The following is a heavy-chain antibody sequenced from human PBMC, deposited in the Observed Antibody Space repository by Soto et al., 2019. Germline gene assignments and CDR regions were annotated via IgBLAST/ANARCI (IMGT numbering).Heavy chain of an antibody. CDR3: ARGAYYYGSSRWDDYYYYGMDV. D-gene: IGHD3-22*01. CDR1: GGTFSSYA. CDR2: IIPIFGTA. V-gene: IGHV1-69*01. J-gene: IGHJ6*02. Sequence: QVQLVQSGAEVKKPGSSVKVSCKASGGTFSSYAISWVRQAPGQGLEWMGGIIPIFGTANYAQKFQGRVTITADESTSTAYMELTSLRSEDTAVYYCARGAYYYGSSRWDDYYYYGMDVGGQGTTVTVSS.